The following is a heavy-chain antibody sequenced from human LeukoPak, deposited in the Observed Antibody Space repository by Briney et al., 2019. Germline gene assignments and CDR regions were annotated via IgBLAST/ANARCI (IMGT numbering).Heavy chain of an antibody. Sequence: GGSLRLSCAASGFTFSSYAMSWVRQAPGKGLAWVSAISGSGGSTYNADSVKGRFTSSRDNSKNTLYLQMKSLRAEDTAVYYCAKDLALAAAGIMAFDYWGQGTLVTVSS. D-gene: IGHD6-13*01. V-gene: IGHV3-23*01. CDR3: AKDLALAAAGIMAFDY. J-gene: IGHJ4*02. CDR2: ISGSGGST. CDR1: GFTFSSYA.